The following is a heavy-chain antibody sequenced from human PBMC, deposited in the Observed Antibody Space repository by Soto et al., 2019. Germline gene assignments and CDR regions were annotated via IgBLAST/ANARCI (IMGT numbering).Heavy chain of an antibody. CDR2: IYHSGST. J-gene: IGHJ4*02. CDR3: ARDMPYAAGSLAGCDY. V-gene: IGHV4-4*02. Sequence: SETLSLTCAVSGGSISSSNWWSWVRQPPGKGLEWIGEIYHSGSTNYNPSLKSRVTISVDKSKNQFSLRLTSVIAADTAVYYCARDMPYAAGSLAGCDYWGQGILVTVSS. CDR1: GGSISSSNW. D-gene: IGHD6-13*01.